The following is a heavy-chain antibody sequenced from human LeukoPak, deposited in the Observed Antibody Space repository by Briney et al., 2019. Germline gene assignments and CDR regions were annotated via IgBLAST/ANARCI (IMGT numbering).Heavy chain of an antibody. V-gene: IGHV3-48*03. CDR1: GFTLSSYE. CDR2: ISRTGNSI. J-gene: IGHJ4*02. CDR3: TRDPHALDY. Sequence: GGSLRLSCAASGFTLSSYEMNWVRLAPGKGLEWISYISRTGNSIYYADSVKGRFTISRDSAKNSLYLQMNSLRDEDTAVYYCTRDPHALDYWGQGTLVTVSS.